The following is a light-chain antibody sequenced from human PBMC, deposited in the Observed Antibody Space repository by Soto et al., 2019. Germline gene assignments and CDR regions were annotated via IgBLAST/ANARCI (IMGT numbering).Light chain of an antibody. J-gene: IGKJ1*01. Sequence: VMTQSPATLSVSPGERATLSCGASQSVNSNYLAWYQQKPGLAPRLLIYDASNRATGIPDRFSGSGSGTDFTLSISRLEPEDFAVYYCHQYSTSEWTFGQGTKVDIK. CDR2: DAS. CDR1: QSVNSNY. V-gene: IGKV3D-20*01. CDR3: HQYSTSEWT.